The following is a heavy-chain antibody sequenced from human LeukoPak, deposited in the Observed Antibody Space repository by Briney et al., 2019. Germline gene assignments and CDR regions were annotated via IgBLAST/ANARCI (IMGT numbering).Heavy chain of an antibody. J-gene: IGHJ5*02. V-gene: IGHV4-30-2*01. Sequence: SETLSLTCAVSGGSISSGGYSWSWIRQPPGKGLEWIGYIYHSGSTYYNPSLKSRVTISVDRSKNQFSLKLSSVTAADTAVYYCARGGPDSSSYYNWFDPWGQGTLVTVSS. CDR1: GGSISSGGYS. D-gene: IGHD6-13*01. CDR2: IYHSGST. CDR3: ARGGPDSSSYYNWFDP.